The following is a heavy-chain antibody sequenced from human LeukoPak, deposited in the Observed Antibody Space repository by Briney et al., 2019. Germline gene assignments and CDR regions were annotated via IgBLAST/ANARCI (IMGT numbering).Heavy chain of an antibody. V-gene: IGHV3-30-3*01. CDR1: GFTLSSFV. CDR2: MSNDGNNK. CDR3: ARVEPVYYYYGMDV. Sequence: GGSLRLSCAASGFTLSSFVMHWVRQAPGKGLEWVAVMSNDGNNKYYGDSVKGRITISRDNTENTLYLQMNSLKTEDTAVYYCARVEPVYYYYGMDVWGQGTTVTVSS. D-gene: IGHD1-14*01. J-gene: IGHJ6*02.